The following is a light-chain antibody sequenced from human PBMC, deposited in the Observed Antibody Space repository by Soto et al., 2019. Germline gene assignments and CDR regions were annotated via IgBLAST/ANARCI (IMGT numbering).Light chain of an antibody. CDR1: QGISDY. CDR2: AAS. V-gene: IGKV1-9*01. CDR3: QQLNIYPIT. Sequence: DIQLTQSPSFLSASVGDRVTITCRASQGISDYFAWYQQKLGKAPKLLIFAASTLQSGVTSRFSGSGSGTEFTLTISSLQPEDFATYYWQQLNIYPITFGQGTRLEIK. J-gene: IGKJ5*01.